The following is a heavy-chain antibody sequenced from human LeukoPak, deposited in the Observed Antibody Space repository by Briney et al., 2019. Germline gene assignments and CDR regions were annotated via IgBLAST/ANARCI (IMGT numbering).Heavy chain of an antibody. CDR1: GFTFDDYG. J-gene: IGHJ6*03. CDR2: INWNGGST. D-gene: IGHD3-10*01. Sequence: GSLRLSCAASGFTFDDYGMSWVRQAPGKGLEWVSGINWNGGSTGYADSVKGRFTISRDNAKNSLYLQMSSLRAEDTAVYYCARVANYYGSGNSGYYYYYMDVWGKGTTVTISS. CDR3: ARVANYYGSGNSGYYYYYMDV. V-gene: IGHV3-20*04.